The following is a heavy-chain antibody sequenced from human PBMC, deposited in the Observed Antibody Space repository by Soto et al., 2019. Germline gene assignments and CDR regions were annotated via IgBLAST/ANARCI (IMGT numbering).Heavy chain of an antibody. CDR3: PKAHNVAVPPGMGGLGGLYDP. Sequence: EVQLLESGGDLVQPGGSLTLSCAASGFTFSSYAMSWVRQTPGKGLEWIAAIGGLATSRFYSDSVKGRFTISSDSSKNTVYLPMDSLRAEDTAVYYCPKAHNVAVPPGMGGLGGLYDPWGQGTLGTVSS. J-gene: IGHJ5*02. V-gene: IGHV3-23*01. CDR1: GFTFSSYA. CDR2: IGGLATSR. D-gene: IGHD2-2*01.